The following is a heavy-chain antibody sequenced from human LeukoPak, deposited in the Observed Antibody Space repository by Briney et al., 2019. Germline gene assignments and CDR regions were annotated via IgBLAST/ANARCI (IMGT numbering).Heavy chain of an antibody. CDR3: ARSANYYGSGSTYFDY. J-gene: IGHJ4*02. V-gene: IGHV1-3*01. CDR2: INAGNGNT. D-gene: IGHD3-10*01. Sequence: ASVKVSCKASGYTFTSYAMHWVRQAPGQRLEWMGWINAGNGNTKYSQKFQGRVTITRDTSASTAYMEPSSLRSEDTAVYYCARSANYYGSGSTYFDYWGQGTLVTVSS. CDR1: GYTFTSYA.